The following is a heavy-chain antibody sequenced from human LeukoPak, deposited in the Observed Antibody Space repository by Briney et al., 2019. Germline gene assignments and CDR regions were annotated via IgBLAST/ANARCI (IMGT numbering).Heavy chain of an antibody. J-gene: IGHJ3*01. CDR3: ARHQFQLLVNDDAFDV. CDR1: GASLSNYY. CDR2: IYYSGST. Sequence: PSETLSLTCTVSGASLSNYYWSWIRQPPGKGLEWLGYIYYSGSTNYNPSLKSRVTISVDTSKNQFSLKMNSVTAADTAVYYCARHQFQLLVNDDAFDVWGQGTMVSVSS. D-gene: IGHD2-2*01. V-gene: IGHV4-59*08.